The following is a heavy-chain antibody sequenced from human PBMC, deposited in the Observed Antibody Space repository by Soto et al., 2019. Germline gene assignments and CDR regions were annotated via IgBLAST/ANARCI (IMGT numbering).Heavy chain of an antibody. CDR2: IGTTGDT. Sequence: GGSLRLSCAASGFTFSSYDMHWVRQATGKGLEWVSAIGTTGDTYYPVSVKGRFTISRENAKNSLYLQMNSLRAGDTAVYFCARESPYSRNFDYWGQGTLVTVSS. V-gene: IGHV3-13*01. D-gene: IGHD1-26*01. CDR1: GFTFSSYD. CDR3: ARESPYSRNFDY. J-gene: IGHJ4*02.